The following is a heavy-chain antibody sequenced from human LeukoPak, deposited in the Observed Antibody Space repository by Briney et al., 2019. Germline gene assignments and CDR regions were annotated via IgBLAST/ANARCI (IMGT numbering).Heavy chain of an antibody. Sequence: SETLSLTCAVYGGSFSGYYWSWIRQPPGKGLEWIGEINHSGSTNYNPSLKSRVTISVDTSKNQFSLKLSSVTAADTAVYYCARGYYGSGSYYSEGYYYYYYGMDVWGQGTTVTVSS. CDR3: ARGYYGSGSYYSEGYYYYYYGMDV. CDR2: INHSGST. D-gene: IGHD3-10*01. V-gene: IGHV4-34*01. J-gene: IGHJ6*02. CDR1: GGSFSGYY.